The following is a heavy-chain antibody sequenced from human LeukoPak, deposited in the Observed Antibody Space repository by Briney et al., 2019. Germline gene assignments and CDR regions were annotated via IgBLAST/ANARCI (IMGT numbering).Heavy chain of an antibody. CDR1: GYSFTSYD. D-gene: IGHD6-13*01. CDR3: ARSSSWYGRGMNWFDP. V-gene: IGHV1-8*01. J-gene: IGHJ5*02. CDR2: MNSNSGNT. Sequence: ASVKVSCKASGYSFTSYDINWVRQATGQGLEWMGWMNSNSGNTGYAQKFQGRVTITRNTSISTAYMELSSLRSEDTAVYYCARSSSWYGRGMNWFDPWGQGTLVTVSS.